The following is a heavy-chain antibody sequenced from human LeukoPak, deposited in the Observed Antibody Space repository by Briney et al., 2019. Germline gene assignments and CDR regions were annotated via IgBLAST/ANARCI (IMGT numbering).Heavy chain of an antibody. CDR1: GFTFSSYA. D-gene: IGHD1-26*01. J-gene: IGHJ3*02. CDR3: AKYPSGYYVQGAFDI. CDR2: ISGSGGST. V-gene: IGHV3-23*01. Sequence: GGSLRLSCAASGFTFSSYAMSWVRQAPGKGLEWVSAISGSGGSTYYADSVKGRFTISRDNSKNTLCLQMNSLRAEDTAVYYCAKYPSGYYVQGAFDIWGQGTMVTVSS.